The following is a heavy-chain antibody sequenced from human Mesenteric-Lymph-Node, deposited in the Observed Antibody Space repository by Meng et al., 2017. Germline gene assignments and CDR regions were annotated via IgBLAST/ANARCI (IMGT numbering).Heavy chain of an antibody. J-gene: IGHJ4*02. CDR3: ATAGIEVLDH. V-gene: IGHV3-15*01. CDR1: GFTFSKAW. Sequence: GQLVGSGGGWVQPGGSLRLSCAASGFTFSKAWMSWVRQAPGKGLEWLGRITLKTDGETTDYGESVKHRFTISRDDSKDTLYLQMNSLKVEDTAVYYCATAGIEVLDHWGQGTLVTVSS. CDR2: ITLKTDGETT.